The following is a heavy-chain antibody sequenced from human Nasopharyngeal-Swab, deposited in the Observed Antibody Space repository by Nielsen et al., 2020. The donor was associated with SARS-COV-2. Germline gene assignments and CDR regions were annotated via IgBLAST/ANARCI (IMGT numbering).Heavy chain of an antibody. CDR3: ARGVRVAAADYFDY. J-gene: IGHJ4*02. V-gene: IGHV3-30-3*01. D-gene: IGHD6-13*01. CDR2: ISYDGSNK. Sequence: VRQAPGKGLEWVAVISYDGSNKHYADSVKGRFTISRDNSKNTLYLQMNSLRAEDTAVYYCARGVRVAAADYFDYWGQGTLVTVSS.